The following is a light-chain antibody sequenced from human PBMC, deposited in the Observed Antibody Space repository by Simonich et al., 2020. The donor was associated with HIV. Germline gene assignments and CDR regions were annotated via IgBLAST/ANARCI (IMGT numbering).Light chain of an antibody. Sequence: LVLTQSPSASASLGASVRLTCTLSSGHSRYDIAWHQQQPDKGPRYLMKVDSDGSHSKGDGIPDRFSGSSYGAERYLTISSLQSEDEADYYCQTWGAGAGANWVFGGGTKLTVL. CDR2: VDSDGSH. CDR3: QTWGAGAGANWV. J-gene: IGLJ3*02. CDR1: SGHSRYD. V-gene: IGLV4-69*01.